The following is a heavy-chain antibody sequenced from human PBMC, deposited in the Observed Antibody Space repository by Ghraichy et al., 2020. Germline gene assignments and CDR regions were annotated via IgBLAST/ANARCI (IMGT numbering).Heavy chain of an antibody. CDR3: ARSLRTYDAFDI. Sequence: SETLSLTCAVYGGSFSGYYWSWIRQPPGKGLEWIGEINHSGSTNYNPSLKSRVTISVDTSKNQFSLKLSPVTAADTAVYYCARSLRTYDAFDIWGQGTMVTVSS. D-gene: IGHD1-14*01. CDR2: INHSGST. CDR1: GGSFSGYY. J-gene: IGHJ3*02. V-gene: IGHV4-34*01.